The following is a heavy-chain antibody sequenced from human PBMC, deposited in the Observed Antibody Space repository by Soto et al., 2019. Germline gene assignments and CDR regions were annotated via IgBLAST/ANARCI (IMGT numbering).Heavy chain of an antibody. CDR2: IDPSDSYT. J-gene: IGHJ6*02. D-gene: IGHD3-9*01. Sequence: GESLKISCKGSGYSFTSYWISWVRQMPGKGLEWMGRIDPSDSYTNYSPSFQGHVTISADKSISTAYLQWSSLKASDTAMYYCAREGYDILTGYYKTYYYYGMDVWGQGNTVTVSS. CDR3: AREGYDILTGYYKTYYYYGMDV. CDR1: GYSFTSYW. V-gene: IGHV5-10-1*01.